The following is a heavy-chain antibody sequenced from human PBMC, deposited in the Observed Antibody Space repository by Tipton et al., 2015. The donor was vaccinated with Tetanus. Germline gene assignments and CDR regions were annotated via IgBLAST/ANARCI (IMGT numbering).Heavy chain of an antibody. D-gene: IGHD1-1*01. Sequence: QSGAEVKKPGSSVKVSCEASGGTFGSYAVNWVRQAPGQGLEWLGGIIPFSDTIEYSQKFQGRVRITADKSSSPAYMELSSLTSEDTALFYWARGHRHDPKTFYGMDRWGQGTAVIVSS. CDR2: IIPFSDTI. CDR1: GGTFGSYA. CDR3: ARGHRHDPKTFYGMDR. V-gene: IGHV1-69*06. J-gene: IGHJ6*02.